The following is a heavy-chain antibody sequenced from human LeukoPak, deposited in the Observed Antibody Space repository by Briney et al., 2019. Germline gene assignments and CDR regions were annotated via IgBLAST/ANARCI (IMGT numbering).Heavy chain of an antibody. J-gene: IGHJ4*02. CDR1: GFTFSSYG. V-gene: IGHV3-23*01. CDR2: ISGSGGST. CDR3: AKDSFRGVIMTSWDF. D-gene: IGHD3-10*01. Sequence: PGGSLRLSCAPSGFTFSSYGMHWVRQAPGKGLEWGSTISGSGGSTYYADSVRGPCTISRDNSKNTRYLQMNSLRAEDRAVYYCAKDSFRGVIMTSWDFWGQGTLVTVSS.